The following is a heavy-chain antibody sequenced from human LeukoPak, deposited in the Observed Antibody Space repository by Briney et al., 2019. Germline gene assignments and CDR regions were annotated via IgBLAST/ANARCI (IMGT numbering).Heavy chain of an antibody. Sequence: GGSLRLSCSASGFTFSSYGMHWVRQAPGKGLEWVAFISFDGSNQYYADSVKGRFTISRDSSKNTQYLQMNSLRAEDTAVYYCAKLLIGGRWNLGIDYWGQGTLVTVSP. J-gene: IGHJ4*02. D-gene: IGHD1-7*01. V-gene: IGHV3-30*18. CDR3: AKLLIGGRWNLGIDY. CDR2: ISFDGSNQ. CDR1: GFTFSSYG.